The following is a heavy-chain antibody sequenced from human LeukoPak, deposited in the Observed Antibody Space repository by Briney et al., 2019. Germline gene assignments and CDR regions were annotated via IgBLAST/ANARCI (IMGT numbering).Heavy chain of an antibody. CDR1: GYTFTSYD. J-gene: IGHJ6*03. CDR3: ARTSPVLPHYYMDV. CDR2: MNPNSGNT. V-gene: IGHV1-8*03. D-gene: IGHD2-15*01. Sequence: ASVKVSCKASGYTFTSYDINWVRQATGQGLEWMGWMNPNSGNTGYAQKFQGRVTITRNTPISTAYMELSSLRSEDTAVYYCARTSPVLPHYYMDVWGKGTTVTVSS.